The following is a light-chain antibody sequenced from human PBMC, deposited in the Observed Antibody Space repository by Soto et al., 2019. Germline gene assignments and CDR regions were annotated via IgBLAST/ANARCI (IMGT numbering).Light chain of an antibody. V-gene: IGKV3-11*01. Sequence: EVVLTQSPVTLSLSPGERATLSCRASQSFRGLLAWYQQKPGQAPRLLIYDAYNRAPGIPPRFRGSGSGTDFTLTISRLEPEDSAVYYCQQRHMWPLTFGQGTRLEIK. CDR1: QSFRGL. CDR2: DAY. CDR3: QQRHMWPLT. J-gene: IGKJ5*01.